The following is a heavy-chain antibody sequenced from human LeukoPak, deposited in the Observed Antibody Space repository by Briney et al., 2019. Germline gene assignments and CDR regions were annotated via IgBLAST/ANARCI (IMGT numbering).Heavy chain of an antibody. Sequence: GGSLRLSCAASGFTFSSYNMNWVRQAPGKGLEWVSCTSSSSGNIYYADSVKGRFTISRDNAKNSLYLQMNSLRAEDTAVYYCARGDIAAAADFWGQGTLVTVSS. CDR3: ARGDIAAAADF. J-gene: IGHJ4*02. V-gene: IGHV3-21*01. D-gene: IGHD6-13*01. CDR2: TSSSSGNI. CDR1: GFTFSSYN.